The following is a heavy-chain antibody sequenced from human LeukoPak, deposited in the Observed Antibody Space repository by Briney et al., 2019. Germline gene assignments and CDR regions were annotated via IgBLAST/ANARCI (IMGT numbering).Heavy chain of an antibody. D-gene: IGHD3-10*01. J-gene: IGHJ4*02. Sequence: SETLSLTCTVSGGSISSYYWSWIRQPAGEGLEWIGRLHTSGSTHYNPSLKSRVTMSVDTSKNQFSLKLSSVTAADTAVYYCARHLHYYGSGNTGILDYWGQGTLVTVSS. V-gene: IGHV4-4*07. CDR2: LHTSGST. CDR3: ARHLHYYGSGNTGILDY. CDR1: GGSISSYY.